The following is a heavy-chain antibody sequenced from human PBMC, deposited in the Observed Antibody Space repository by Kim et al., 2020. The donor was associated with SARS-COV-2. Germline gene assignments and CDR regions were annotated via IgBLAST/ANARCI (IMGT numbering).Heavy chain of an antibody. CDR2: IDCGNGDT. D-gene: IGHD2-15*01. Sequence: ASVKVSCKTSGHTFTEDSIHWVRQAPGQRLEWMGGIDCGNGDTIYSQKFQGRVTFTTDTSASTGYMELSSLTSEDSAVYYCLGGYYFDYWGQGNLVTVSS. J-gene: IGHJ4*02. CDR1: GHTFTEDS. CDR3: LGGYYFDY. V-gene: IGHV1-3*01.